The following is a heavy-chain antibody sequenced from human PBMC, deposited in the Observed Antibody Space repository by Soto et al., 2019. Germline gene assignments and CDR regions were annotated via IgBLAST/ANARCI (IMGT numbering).Heavy chain of an antibody. CDR2: SSAYNGNT. J-gene: IGHJ4*02. CDR1: GYTFTSYY. V-gene: IGHV1-18*01. CDR3: ARDSPAPRE. Sequence: QVQLVQSGAEVKKPGSSAKVSCKASGYTFTSYYISWVRQAPGQGRAGMGWSSAYNGNTNYAPKLQGRVTMTTDTSTSTAYMELRSLISDDTAGYYCARDSPAPREWGQGTLVTVSS.